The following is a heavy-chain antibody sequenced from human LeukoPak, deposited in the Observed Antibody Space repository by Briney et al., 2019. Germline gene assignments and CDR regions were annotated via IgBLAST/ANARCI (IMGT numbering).Heavy chain of an antibody. CDR2: IIPILGTA. V-gene: IGHV1-69*13. Sequence: ASVKVSCKASGGTFSSYAISWVRQAPGQGLEWMGGIIPILGTANYAQKFQGKVTITADESTSTAYMELSSLRSEDTAVYYCARDLEGSGFNIWGQGTMVTVSS. J-gene: IGHJ3*02. CDR3: ARDLEGSGFNI. D-gene: IGHD3-10*01. CDR1: GGTFSSYA.